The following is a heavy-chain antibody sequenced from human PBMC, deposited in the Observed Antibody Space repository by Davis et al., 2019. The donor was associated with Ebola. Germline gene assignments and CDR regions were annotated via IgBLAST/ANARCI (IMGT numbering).Heavy chain of an antibody. CDR2: IYYSGST. D-gene: IGHD5-18*01. J-gene: IGHJ3*02. CDR3: ARVDGYSYGFAFDI. V-gene: IGHV4-59*01. CDR1: GGSISSYY. Sequence: PSETLSLTCTVSGGSISSYYWSWIRQPPGKGLEWIGYIYYSGSTNYNPSLKSRVTISVDTSKNQFSLRLSSVTAADTAVYYCARVDGYSYGFAFDIWGQGTMVTVSS.